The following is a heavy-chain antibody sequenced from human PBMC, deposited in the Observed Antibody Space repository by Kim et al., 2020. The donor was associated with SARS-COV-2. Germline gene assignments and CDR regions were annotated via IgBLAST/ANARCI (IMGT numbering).Heavy chain of an antibody. Sequence: GGSLRLSCTASEFTFSNYAMTWVRQAPGKGLEWVSTISGYGVRAFAADSVKGRFTISRDNSKNTLFLQMDSLRAEDTAVYYCARCYGSQWFGEQYYYYYGMDVWGQGTTVTVSS. CDR3: ARCYGSQWFGEQYYYYYGMDV. J-gene: IGHJ6*02. D-gene: IGHD3-10*01. V-gene: IGHV3-23*01. CDR2: ISGYGVRA. CDR1: EFTFSNYA.